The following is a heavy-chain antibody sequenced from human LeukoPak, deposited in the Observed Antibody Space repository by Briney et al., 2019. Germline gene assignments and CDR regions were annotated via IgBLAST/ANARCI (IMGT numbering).Heavy chain of an antibody. CDR1: GGSISSSGSY. CDR2: SYYSGNT. J-gene: IGHJ5*02. V-gene: IGHV4-39*07. D-gene: IGHD6-6*01. CDR3: ARVMAARREDLNRFDP. Sequence: SETLSLTCTVSGGSISSSGSYWGWIRQPPGKELEWIGSSYYSGNTYNPSLKSRVTISVDTSKNQFSLNLTSVNAADTAVYYCARVMAARREDLNRFDPWGQGTLVTVSS.